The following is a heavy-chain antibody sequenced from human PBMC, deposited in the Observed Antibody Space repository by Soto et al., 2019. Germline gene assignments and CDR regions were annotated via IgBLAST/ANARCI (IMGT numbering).Heavy chain of an antibody. D-gene: IGHD3-10*01. CDR3: AKGGLGQTMGIDY. V-gene: IGHV3-23*01. CDR1: GFTFSTYA. CDR2: LINSGGST. Sequence: EVQLLESGGGLVQPGGSLRLSCAASGFTFSTYAMSWVRQAPGKGLEYVSRLINSGGSTYYADSVKGRFTISRDNSKNTLYLQMNSLRAEDTAVYYCAKGGLGQTMGIDYWGQGTLVIVSS. J-gene: IGHJ4*02.